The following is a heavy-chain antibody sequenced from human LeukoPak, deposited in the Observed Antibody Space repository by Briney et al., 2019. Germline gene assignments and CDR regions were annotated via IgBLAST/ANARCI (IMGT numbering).Heavy chain of an antibody. CDR2: ISSSSSTI. CDR3: ARELSDYDAFDI. J-gene: IGHJ3*02. CDR1: GFPFSSHG. D-gene: IGHD4-17*01. V-gene: IGHV3-48*01. Sequence: PGGSLRLSCAGSGFPFSSHGMNWVRQAPGKGLEWVSYISSSSSTIYYADSVKGRFTISRDNAKNSLYLQMNSLRAEDTAVYYCARELSDYDAFDIWGQGTMVTVSS.